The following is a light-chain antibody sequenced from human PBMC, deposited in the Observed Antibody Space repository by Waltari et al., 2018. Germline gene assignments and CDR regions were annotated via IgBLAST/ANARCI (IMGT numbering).Light chain of an antibody. CDR1: QSIGTS. J-gene: IGKJ5*01. V-gene: IGKV1-5*03. CDR2: RAS. CDR3: QKYDDYPIT. Sequence: DIQMTQSPSTLSAPVGDRVTITCRASQSIGTSLAWYQQKPGKAPKLLIHRASNLENGVPSRFSGSGSGTEFTLTISSLQPDDFATYYCQKYDDYPITFGPGSRLEIK.